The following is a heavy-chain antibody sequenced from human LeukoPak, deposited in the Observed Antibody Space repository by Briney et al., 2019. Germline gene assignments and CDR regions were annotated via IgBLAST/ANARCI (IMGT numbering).Heavy chain of an antibody. CDR1: GVSITNYY. CDR3: SRASTYWSFDS. Sequence: SDTLSLTCSVSGVSITNYYWSWIRQPPGKGLEWVGYMYYSGNTKYNPSLKSRVTMFVDQFKNQLSLRLTSVTAADTAVYYCSRASTYWSFDSWGQGTLVTVSS. V-gene: IGHV4-59*07. CDR2: MYYSGNT. D-gene: IGHD2-8*02. J-gene: IGHJ4*02.